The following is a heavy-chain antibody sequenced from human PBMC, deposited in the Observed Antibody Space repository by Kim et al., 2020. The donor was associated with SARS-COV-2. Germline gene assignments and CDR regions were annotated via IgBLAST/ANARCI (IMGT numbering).Heavy chain of an antibody. CDR3: ASSPSSSGYGGIDY. J-gene: IGHJ4*02. Sequence: ASVQVSCKASGYTFTSYAMNWVRQAPGQGLEWMGWINTNTGNPTYAQGFTGRFVFSLDTSVSTAYLQISSLKAEDTAVYYCASSPSSSGYGGIDYWGQGTLVTVSS. D-gene: IGHD3-22*01. V-gene: IGHV7-4-1*02. CDR1: GYTFTSYA. CDR2: INTNTGNP.